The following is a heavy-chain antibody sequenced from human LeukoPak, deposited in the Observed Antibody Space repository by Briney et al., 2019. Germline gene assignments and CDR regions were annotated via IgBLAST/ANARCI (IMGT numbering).Heavy chain of an antibody. CDR3: ARMPDHNRNGGAFDH. CDR1: GFTFSSYG. Sequence: GGSLRLSCAASGFTFSSYGMHWVRQAPGKGLEWVAVISYEGSNKYYADSVKGRFTISRDNAKNTLYLQMNSLRAEDTSVYYVARMPDHNRNGGAFDHWGQGHLVTVSS. D-gene: IGHD1-1*01. J-gene: IGHJ4*02. CDR2: ISYEGSNK. V-gene: IGHV3-30*04.